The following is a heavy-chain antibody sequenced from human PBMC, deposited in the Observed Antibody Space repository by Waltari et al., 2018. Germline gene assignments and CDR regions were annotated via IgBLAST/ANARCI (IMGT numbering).Heavy chain of an antibody. CDR1: GASITTGSYS. D-gene: IGHD1-7*01. J-gene: IGHJ4*02. V-gene: IGHV4-39*01. Sequence: QLQLQESGPRLVKPSETLSLTCSVSGASITTGSYSLGWLRQSPVKGLEWIGSVFYRGNPYYNPSLNSRVSISIDESKNQFSLKLTSVTDADTATYFCARRGGGRLGTTRERPPFDFWGQGILVTVSS. CDR2: VFYRGNP. CDR3: ARRGGGRLGTTRERPPFDF.